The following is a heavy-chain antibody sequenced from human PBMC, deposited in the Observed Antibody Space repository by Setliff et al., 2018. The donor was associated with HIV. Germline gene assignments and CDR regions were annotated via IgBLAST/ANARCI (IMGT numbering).Heavy chain of an antibody. CDR2: INTGNDNT. CDR1: GYTFSTYP. Sequence: ASVKVSCKTTGYTFSTYPMHWVRQAPGQRLEWMGWINTGNDNTRYSQKFQGRVTITRDTSASTAYMELSSLTSEDTAVYYCAKGGDRAMINFDHWGQGTLITVSS. V-gene: IGHV1-3*04. D-gene: IGHD5-18*01. J-gene: IGHJ4*02. CDR3: AKGGDRAMINFDH.